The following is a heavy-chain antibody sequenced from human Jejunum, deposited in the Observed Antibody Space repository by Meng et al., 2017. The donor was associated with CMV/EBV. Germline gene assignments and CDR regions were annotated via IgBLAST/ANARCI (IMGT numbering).Heavy chain of an antibody. CDR3: ARSGYYSLDY. V-gene: IGHV4-4*01. J-gene: IGHJ4*02. Sequence: LPCVVAGGSFGGRQGWGQVRQRPGNGLESIGEIYDSETTAYGPSLKSRVTISLDESKNDFSLKLKSVTAADTAVYCCARSGYYSLDYWSQGTLVTVSS. D-gene: IGHD3-22*01. CDR1: GGSFGGRQG. CDR2: IYDSETT.